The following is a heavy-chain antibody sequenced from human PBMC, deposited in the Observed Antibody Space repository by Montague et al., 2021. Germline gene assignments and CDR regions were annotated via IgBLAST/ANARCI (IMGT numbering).Heavy chain of an antibody. CDR3: ARDRRGGTYFDY. CDR1: GLTFDNCA. J-gene: IGHJ4*02. V-gene: IGHV3-23*01. D-gene: IGHD2-15*01. Sequence: SLRLSCAVSGLTFDNCAMTWVRQAPGKGLEWVSGISASSDNIYYADSVKDRVTISRDNSKNTLYLQMRDLRAEDTAVYYCARDRRGGTYFDYWGQGTLVTVSS. CDR2: ISASSDNI.